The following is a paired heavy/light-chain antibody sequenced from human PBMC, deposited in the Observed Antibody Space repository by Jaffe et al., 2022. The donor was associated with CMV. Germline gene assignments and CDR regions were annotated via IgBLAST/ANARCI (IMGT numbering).Light chain of an antibody. Sequence: DIVMSQSPDSLTVSLGERATINCKSSRTLLYSSNNRNYLAWYQHKPGQPPKLLIYWASTRESGVPDRFSGSGSGTEFSLTISRLQAEDAAVYYCQQYYDPPLTFGGGTKLEIK. CDR2: WAS. CDR1: RTLLYSSNNRNY. V-gene: IGKV4-1*01. J-gene: IGKJ4*01. CDR3: QQYYDPPLT.
Heavy chain of an antibody. D-gene: IGHD3-22*01. CDR2: IKEDGSEE. V-gene: IGHV3-7*03. CDR3: ARKLYYYNNNKGWFDS. CDR1: RLTFSNSW. Sequence: EVQLVESGGGLVQPGGSLRLSCVASRLTFSNSWMTWVRQTPGKGLEWVASIKEDGSEEDYVDSVKGRFSISRDNAKNSLYLQMNSLRADDTAVYYCARKLYYYNNNKGWFDSWGQGTLVTVSS. J-gene: IGHJ5*01.